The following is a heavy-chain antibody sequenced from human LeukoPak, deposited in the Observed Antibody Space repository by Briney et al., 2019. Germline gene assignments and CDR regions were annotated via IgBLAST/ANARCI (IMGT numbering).Heavy chain of an antibody. CDR2: IYYSGST. CDR3: ARHPGDDYEFDY. V-gene: IGHV4-39*01. J-gene: IGHJ4*02. CDR1: GGSISSSSYY. D-gene: IGHD3-22*01. Sequence: SETLSLTCTVSGGSISSSSYYWGWIRQPPGKGLEWIGSIYYSGSTYYNPSLKSRVTISVDTPKNQFSLKLSSVTAADTAVYYCARHPGDDYEFDYWGQGTLVTVSS.